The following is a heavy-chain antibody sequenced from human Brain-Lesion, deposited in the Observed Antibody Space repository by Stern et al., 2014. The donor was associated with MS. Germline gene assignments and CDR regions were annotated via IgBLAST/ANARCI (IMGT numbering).Heavy chain of an antibody. CDR1: GGSISSGGYY. D-gene: IGHD2-8*01. J-gene: IGHJ5*02. CDR2: IHYSGST. V-gene: IGHV4-31*03. CDR3: ARVGVYVQTGWFDP. Sequence: MQLVESGPGLVKPSQTLSLTCTVSGGSISSGGYYWSWIRQHPGKGLGWIGYIHYSGSTYYNSALKSRVTISRDTSKNQFSLNLNSVTAADTAVYYCARVGVYVQTGWFDPWGQGALVTVSS.